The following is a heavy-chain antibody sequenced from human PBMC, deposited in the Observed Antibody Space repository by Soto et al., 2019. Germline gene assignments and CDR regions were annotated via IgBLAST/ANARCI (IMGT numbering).Heavy chain of an antibody. V-gene: IGHV3-64D*06. D-gene: IGHD3-9*01. CDR1: GFTFSSYA. CDR2: ISSNGGST. J-gene: IGHJ6*02. CDR3: VTSRTYDILTYNYYYGMDV. Sequence: GGSLRLSCSASGFTFSSYAMHWVRQAPGKGLEYVSAISSNGGSTYYADSVKGRFTISRDNSKNTLYLQMSSLRAEDTAVYYCVTSRTYDILTYNYYYGMDVWGQGTTVTVSS.